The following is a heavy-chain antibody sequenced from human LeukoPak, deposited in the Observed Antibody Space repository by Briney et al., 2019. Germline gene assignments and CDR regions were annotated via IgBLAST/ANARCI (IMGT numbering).Heavy chain of an antibody. J-gene: IGHJ1*01. Sequence: SETLSLTCAVFGGSFSVHYWSVIRQPPGKGLEWIGEINHSGSTNYNPSLKSRVTISVDTSKNQFSLKLSSVTAADTAVYYCAKWERGRYHATFNWGQGTLVTVSS. D-gene: IGHD1-26*01. CDR2: INHSGST. V-gene: IGHV4-34*01. CDR3: AKWERGRYHATFN. CDR1: GGSFSVHY.